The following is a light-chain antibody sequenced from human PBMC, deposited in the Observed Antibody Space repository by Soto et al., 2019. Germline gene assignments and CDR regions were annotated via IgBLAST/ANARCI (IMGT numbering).Light chain of an antibody. J-gene: IGKJ2*01. CDR3: QQYGSSVMYT. CDR1: QSVHNNY. CDR2: AAS. V-gene: IGKV3-20*01. Sequence: EIVLTQSPGTLSLSPGDRATLSCRASQSVHNNYLAWYQQKPGQAPRLLIYAASSRATGLPDRFSGSGTGTDVALTISRLEPEDFAVYYCQQYGSSVMYTFGQGTKLEIK.